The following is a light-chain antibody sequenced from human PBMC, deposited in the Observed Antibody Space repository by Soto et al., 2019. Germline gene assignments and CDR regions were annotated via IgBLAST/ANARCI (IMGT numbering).Light chain of an antibody. J-gene: IGKJ4*01. CDR3: QQYNNWPLT. CDR1: QSVSSN. V-gene: IGKV3-15*01. CDR2: GAS. Sequence: EIVMTQSPATLSVSPGERATLSCRASQSVSSNLAWYQQKPGQAPRLLIYGASTRATGIPARFSGSGSGTEFTLTFSSLQSEDFAVYYCQQYNNWPLTFGGGTKVDIK.